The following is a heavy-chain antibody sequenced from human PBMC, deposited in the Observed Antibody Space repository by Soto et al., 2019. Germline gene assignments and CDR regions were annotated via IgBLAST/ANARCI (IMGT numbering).Heavy chain of an antibody. J-gene: IGHJ6*02. CDR1: GFNFGPFW. D-gene: IGHD3-9*01. CDR3: ARVVRYFDTPYGMDV. CDR2: IGGSGSNT. Sequence: GGSLRLSCAASGFNFGPFWMHWVRQAPGKGLKWVSGIGGSGSNTYYADSVKGRFTISRDNSKNTLFLQMNSLRAEDTAEYYCARVVRYFDTPYGMDVWGQGTTVTVSS. V-gene: IGHV3-23*01.